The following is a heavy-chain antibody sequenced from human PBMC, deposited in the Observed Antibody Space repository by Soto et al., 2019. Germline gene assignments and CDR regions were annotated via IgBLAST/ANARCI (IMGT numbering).Heavy chain of an antibody. Sequence: EVQLVESGGGLVQPGGSLRLSCAASGFNFNIYSMNWVRQAPGKGLEWVSYITGSSTTIHYADFVKGRFTISRDNAKNSLFLQMNSLRDEDTAVYYCTTSNGHLDSWGRGTLVTVSS. J-gene: IGHJ4*02. V-gene: IGHV3-48*02. CDR1: GFNFNIYS. CDR2: ITGSSTTI. D-gene: IGHD2-8*01. CDR3: TTSNGHLDS.